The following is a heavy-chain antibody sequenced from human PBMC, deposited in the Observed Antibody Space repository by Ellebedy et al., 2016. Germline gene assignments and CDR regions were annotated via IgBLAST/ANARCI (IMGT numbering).Heavy chain of an antibody. CDR3: ARGVGGTSLNWFDP. D-gene: IGHD3-16*01. CDR2: IKQDGSEK. J-gene: IGHJ5*02. CDR1: NFAFSTYY. V-gene: IGHV3-7*01. Sequence: GGSLRLXXIASNFAFSTYYMSWVRQAPGKGLEWVANIKQDGSEKYYVDSVKGRFTISRDNAKNSVYLQMNSLRGEDTALYYCARGVGGTSLNWFDPWGQGTLVTVSS.